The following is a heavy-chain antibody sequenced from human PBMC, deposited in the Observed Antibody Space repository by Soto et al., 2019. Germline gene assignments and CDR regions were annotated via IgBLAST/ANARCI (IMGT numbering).Heavy chain of an antibody. V-gene: IGHV3-23*01. J-gene: IGHJ4*02. Sequence: GCSLRLSCAASGFTFSSLAMTWVRQVPGKGLDWVSGISGSGARTFYADSVKGRFTISRDNSENTLYLQMNSLRAEDTAIYYCAKMLNGYGSGSYFDYWGQGTLVTVSS. CDR1: GFTFSSLA. D-gene: IGHD3-10*01. CDR2: ISGSGART. CDR3: AKMLNGYGSGSYFDY.